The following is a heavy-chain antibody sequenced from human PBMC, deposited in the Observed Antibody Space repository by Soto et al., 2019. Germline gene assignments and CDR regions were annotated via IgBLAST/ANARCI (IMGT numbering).Heavy chain of an antibody. CDR3: ARDRARYCTNGVCYYYGMDV. Sequence: ASVKVSCKASGYTFTSYAMHWVRQAPGQRLEWMGWINAGNGNTKYSQKFQGRVTITRDTSASTAYMELSSLRSEDTAVYYCARDRARYCTNGVCYYYGMDVWGQGTTVT. V-gene: IGHV1-3*01. D-gene: IGHD2-8*01. J-gene: IGHJ6*02. CDR2: INAGNGNT. CDR1: GYTFTSYA.